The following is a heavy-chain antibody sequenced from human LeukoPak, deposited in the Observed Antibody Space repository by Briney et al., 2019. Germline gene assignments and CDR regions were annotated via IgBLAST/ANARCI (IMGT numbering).Heavy chain of an antibody. V-gene: IGHV3-30*18. CDR2: ISYDGSNK. Sequence: PGGSLRLSCAASGFTFSSYGMHWVRQAPGKGLEWVAVISYDGSNKYYADSVKGRFTISRDNSKNTLYLQMNSLRAEDTAVYYCAKDCYGSGSYGAFDIWGQGTMVTVSS. CDR3: AKDCYGSGSYGAFDI. CDR1: GFTFSSYG. J-gene: IGHJ3*02. D-gene: IGHD3-10*01.